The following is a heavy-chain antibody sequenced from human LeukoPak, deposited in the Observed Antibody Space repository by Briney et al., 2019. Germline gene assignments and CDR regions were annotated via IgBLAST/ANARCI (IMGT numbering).Heavy chain of an antibody. J-gene: IGHJ4*02. CDR1: GGSFSGYY. CDR3: ARGRVPDYYDSSVRFEY. D-gene: IGHD3-22*01. CDR2: INHSGST. V-gene: IGHV4-34*01. Sequence: SETLSLTCAVCGGSFSGYYWSWIRQPPGKGREWIGEINHSGSTNYNPSLKSRVTISVDTSKNQFSLKLSSVTAADTAVYYCARGRVPDYYDSSVRFEYWGQGTLVTVSS.